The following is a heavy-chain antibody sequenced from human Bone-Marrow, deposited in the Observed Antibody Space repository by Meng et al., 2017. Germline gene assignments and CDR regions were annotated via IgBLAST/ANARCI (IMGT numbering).Heavy chain of an antibody. CDR1: GFTFSSYW. CDR2: IKQDGSEK. Sequence: GESLKISCAASGFTFSSYWMSWVRQAPGKGLEWVANIKQDGSEKYYVDSVKGRFTISRDNAKNSLYLQMNSPRAEDTAVYYCARDDGSYTYYFDYWGQGTLVTVSS. J-gene: IGHJ4*02. CDR3: ARDDGSYTYYFDY. D-gene: IGHD1-26*01. V-gene: IGHV3-7*01.